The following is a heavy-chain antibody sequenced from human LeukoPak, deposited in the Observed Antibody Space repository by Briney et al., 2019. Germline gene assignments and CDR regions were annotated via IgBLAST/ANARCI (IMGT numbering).Heavy chain of an antibody. Sequence: SETLSLTCTVSGYSISSSYYWGWIRQPPGKGLEWIGSIYHSGSTYYNPSLKSRVTISVDTSKNQFSLKLSSVTAAGTAVYYCARVGPVITIFGANNYFDYWGQGTLVTVSS. CDR2: IYHSGST. CDR1: GYSISSSYY. V-gene: IGHV4-38-2*02. J-gene: IGHJ4*02. CDR3: ARVGPVITIFGANNYFDY. D-gene: IGHD3-3*01.